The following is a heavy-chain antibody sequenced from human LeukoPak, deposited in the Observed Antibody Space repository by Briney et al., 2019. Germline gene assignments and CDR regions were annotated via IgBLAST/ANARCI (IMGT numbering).Heavy chain of an antibody. CDR1: GFTFSSYA. J-gene: IGHJ4*02. CDR3: AKELDYDFWSGRDY. D-gene: IGHD3-3*01. CDR2: ISGSGGST. Sequence: GGSLRLSCAASGFTFSSYAMSWVRQAPGQGRGWVSAISGSGGSTYYADSVKGRFTISRDNSKNTLYLQMNSLRAEDTAVYYCAKELDYDFWSGRDYWGQGTLVTVSS. V-gene: IGHV3-23*01.